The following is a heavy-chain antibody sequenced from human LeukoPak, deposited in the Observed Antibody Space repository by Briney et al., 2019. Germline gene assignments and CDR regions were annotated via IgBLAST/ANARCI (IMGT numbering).Heavy chain of an antibody. V-gene: IGHV1-46*01. J-gene: IGHJ6*03. CDR1: GYTFTSYY. CDR2: INPSGGST. Sequence: ASVKVSCKASGYTFTSYYMHWVRQAPGQGLEWMGIINPSGGSTSYAQKFQGRVTMTRDTSTSTVYMELSSLRSEDTAVYYCAREGDIVVVPAARVKVYYMDVWGKGTTVAVSS. CDR3: AREGDIVVVPAARVKVYYMDV. D-gene: IGHD2-2*01.